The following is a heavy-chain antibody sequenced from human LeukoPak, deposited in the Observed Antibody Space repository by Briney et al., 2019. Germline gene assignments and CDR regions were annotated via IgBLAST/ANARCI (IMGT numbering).Heavy chain of an antibody. CDR2: ISGSGGST. J-gene: IGHJ4*02. V-gene: IGHV3-23*01. CDR1: GFTFSSYA. D-gene: IGHD2-15*01. CDR3: AKGQDGYCSGGSCSPFDY. Sequence: PGGSLRLSCAASGFTFSSYAMSWVRQAPGKGLEWVSAISGSGGSTYYADSVKGRFTISRDNSKNTLYLQMNSLRAEDTAVYYCAKGQDGYCSGGSCSPFDYWGQGTLVTVSS.